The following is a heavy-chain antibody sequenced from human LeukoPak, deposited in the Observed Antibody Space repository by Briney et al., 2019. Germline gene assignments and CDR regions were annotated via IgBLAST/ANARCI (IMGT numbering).Heavy chain of an antibody. CDR2: IRYDGSNK. CDR1: GFTFSSYG. J-gene: IGHJ5*02. V-gene: IGHV3-30*02. Sequence: GGSLRLSCAASGFTFSSYGMHWVRQAPGKGLEWVAFIRYDGSNKYYADSVKGRFTISRDNSKNTLYLQMNSLRAEDTAVYYCARGKLWFGNPNWFDPWGQGTLVTVSS. D-gene: IGHD3-10*01. CDR3: ARGKLWFGNPNWFDP.